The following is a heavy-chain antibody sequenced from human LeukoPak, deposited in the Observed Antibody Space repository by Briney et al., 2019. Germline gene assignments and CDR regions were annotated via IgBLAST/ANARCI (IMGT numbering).Heavy chain of an antibody. CDR3: ARDKGPYWYFDL. CDR1: DGSIATNY. J-gene: IGHJ2*01. CDR2: IYNSGST. V-gene: IGHV4-59*01. Sequence: PSETLSLTCTVSDGSIATNYWNWIRQPPGEGLEWIGNIYNSGSTDYNPSLKSRVTISINTSKNQISLKLSSVTAADTAVYYCARDKGPYWYFDLWGRGTLVTVSS.